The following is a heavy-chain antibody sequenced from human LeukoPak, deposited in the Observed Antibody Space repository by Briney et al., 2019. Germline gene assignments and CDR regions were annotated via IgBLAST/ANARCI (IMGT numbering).Heavy chain of an antibody. CDR2: ISSSSSYI. V-gene: IGHV3-21*01. CDR1: GFIFSSYS. CDR3: ARAAWIQLLLRWGYFDY. J-gene: IGHJ4*02. D-gene: IGHD5-18*01. Sequence: GGSLRLSCAASGFIFSSYSMNWVRQAPGKGLEWVSSISSSSSYIYYADSVKGRFTISRDNAKNSLYLQMNSLRAEDTAVYYCARAAWIQLLLRWGYFDYWGQGTLVTVSS.